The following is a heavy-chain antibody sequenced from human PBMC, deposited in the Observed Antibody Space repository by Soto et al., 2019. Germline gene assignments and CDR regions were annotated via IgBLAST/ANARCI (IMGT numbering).Heavy chain of an antibody. V-gene: IGHV3-48*03. CDR3: ERGFGRFNY. D-gene: IGHD3-10*01. J-gene: IGHJ4*02. CDR2: IDGSGTTK. Sequence: EVQLLESGGGLVQPGGSLRLSCGVSGFTFNDFEMNWVRQAPGKGLEWLAYIDGSGTTKKYADSVRGRFTISRDNPNNSLFLQMSSLSAADTAIYYCERGFGRFNYWGQGTLVSGSS. CDR1: GFTFNDFE.